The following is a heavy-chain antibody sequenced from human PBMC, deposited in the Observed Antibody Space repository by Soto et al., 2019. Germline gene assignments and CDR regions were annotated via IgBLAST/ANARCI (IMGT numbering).Heavy chain of an antibody. CDR2: IYTSVST. CDR3: ARVLPYYYDSSGYYSTHWFDP. CDR1: GGSISSYY. Sequence: SETLSLTCTVSGGSISSYYWSWIRQPAGKGLEWIGRIYTSVSTNYNPSLKSRVTMSVDTSKNQFSLKLSSVTAADTAVYYCARVLPYYYDSSGYYSTHWFDPWGQGTLVTVSS. D-gene: IGHD3-22*01. V-gene: IGHV4-4*07. J-gene: IGHJ5*02.